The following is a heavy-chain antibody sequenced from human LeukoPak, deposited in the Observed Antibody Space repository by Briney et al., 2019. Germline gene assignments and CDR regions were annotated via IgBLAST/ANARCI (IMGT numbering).Heavy chain of an antibody. V-gene: IGHV3-23*01. CDR2: ISGSGDST. Sequence: GGSLRLSCAASGFTFSSYAMSWVRQAPGKGLEWVSAISGSGDSTYYADSVKGRFTISRDNSKNTLYLQMNSLRAEDTAVYYCAKGTTVARYYAMDVWGQGTTVTVSS. CDR1: GFTFSSYA. CDR3: AKGTTVARYYAMDV. J-gene: IGHJ6*02. D-gene: IGHD3-16*02.